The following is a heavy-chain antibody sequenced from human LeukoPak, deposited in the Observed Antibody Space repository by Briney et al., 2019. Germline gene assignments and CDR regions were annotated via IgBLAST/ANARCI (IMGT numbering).Heavy chain of an antibody. CDR2: ICGGGDST. D-gene: IGHD2-8*01. V-gene: IGHV3-23*01. Sequence: PGGSLRLSCAASGFTFSNYAMTWVRQAPGKGLEWVSIICGGGDSTYYADSVRGRFTISRDDSKSTLYLQMNSLRAEDTAVYYCAKTPDYCTNGVCYTLHYFDYWGQGTLVTVSS. J-gene: IGHJ4*02. CDR3: AKTPDYCTNGVCYTLHYFDY. CDR1: GFTFSNYA.